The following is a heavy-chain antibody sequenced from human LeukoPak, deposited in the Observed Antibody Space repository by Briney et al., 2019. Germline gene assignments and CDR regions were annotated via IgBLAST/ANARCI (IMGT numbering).Heavy chain of an antibody. V-gene: IGHV3-74*01. CDR2: INNDGSST. CDR1: GFTFNSYW. D-gene: IGHD2-2*02. CDR3: ARVNRIVVVPAAIEGLSRYYYMDV. Sequence: GGSLRLSCAASGFTFNSYWMHWVRQAPGKGLVWVSRINNDGSSTNYVDSVKGRFTISRDNAKNSLYLQMNSLRAEDTAVYYCARVNRIVVVPAAIEGLSRYYYMDVWGKGTTVTVSS. J-gene: IGHJ6*03.